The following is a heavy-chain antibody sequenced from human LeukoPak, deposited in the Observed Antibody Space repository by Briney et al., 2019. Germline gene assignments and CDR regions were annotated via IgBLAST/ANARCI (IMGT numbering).Heavy chain of an antibody. J-gene: IGHJ4*02. D-gene: IGHD3-22*01. Sequence: GGSLRLSCAASGFTFSSYSMNWVRQAPGKGLEWVSSISSSSSYIYYVDSVKGRFTISRDNAKNTVYLQMNSLRAEDTAVYYCASGKDSSGYYYHFDYWGQGTLVTVSS. CDR3: ASGKDSSGYYYHFDY. CDR2: ISSSSSYI. CDR1: GFTFSSYS. V-gene: IGHV3-21*01.